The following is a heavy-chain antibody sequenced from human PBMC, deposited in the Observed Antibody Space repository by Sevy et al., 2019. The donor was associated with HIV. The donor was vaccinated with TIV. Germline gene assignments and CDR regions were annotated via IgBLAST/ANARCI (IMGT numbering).Heavy chain of an antibody. J-gene: IGHJ4*02. V-gene: IGHV3-30-3*01. D-gene: IGHD6-19*01. CDR1: GLTFSSHA. CDR2: KSSAGSNK. Sequence: GESLKISCAASGLTFSSHAMHWVRQAPGKGLEWVAVKSSAGSNKYYADSVKGRFTISRDNPKNTLYLQMNSLRPEDTAVYYCTRDAGYSIAWSPSDYWGQGTLVTVSS. CDR3: TRDAGYSIAWSPSDY.